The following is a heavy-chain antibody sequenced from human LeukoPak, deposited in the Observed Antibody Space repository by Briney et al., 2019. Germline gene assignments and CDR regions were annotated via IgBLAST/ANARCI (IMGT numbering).Heavy chain of an antibody. CDR3: ARLPSGSGYSFDY. V-gene: IGHV4-4*07. CDR2: IYNGGST. Sequence: SETLSLTCIVSGASISNYYWSWIRQPAGKGPEWIGRIYNGGSTNYNSSLRSRITMSLDTSKNQFSLKLSSVTAADTAVYYCARLPSGSGYSFDYWGQGTLVTVSS. D-gene: IGHD3-22*01. CDR1: GASISNYY. J-gene: IGHJ4*02.